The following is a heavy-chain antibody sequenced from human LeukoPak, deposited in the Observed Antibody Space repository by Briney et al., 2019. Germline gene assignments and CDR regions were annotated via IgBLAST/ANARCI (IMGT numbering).Heavy chain of an antibody. CDR3: AKASAMIVVVSKHFDY. CDR2: ISRTSAYI. CDR1: GFTFSNFA. Sequence: GGSLRLSCAVSGFTFSNFAMNWVRQAPGKGLEWVASISRTSAYIYYADSVKGRFTISRDNSKNTLYLQMNSLRAEDTAVYYCAKASAMIVVVSKHFDYWGQGTLVTVSS. J-gene: IGHJ4*02. D-gene: IGHD3-22*01. V-gene: IGHV3-23*01.